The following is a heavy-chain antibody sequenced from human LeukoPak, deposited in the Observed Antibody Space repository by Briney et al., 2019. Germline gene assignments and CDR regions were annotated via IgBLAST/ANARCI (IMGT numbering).Heavy chain of an antibody. V-gene: IGHV1-2*06. CDR1: RYTFTGYY. D-gene: IGHD1-14*01. CDR2: INPKSGGA. J-gene: IGHJ4*02. CDR3: ARYKYHFDC. Sequence: ASVKVSCKAPRYTFTGYYIHWVRQAPGQGLEWMGRINPKSGGANYGKTFQGRVTMTRDTPTSTGYMDLSRVTPDDTAVYYYARYKYHFDCWGQGNLVTVSS.